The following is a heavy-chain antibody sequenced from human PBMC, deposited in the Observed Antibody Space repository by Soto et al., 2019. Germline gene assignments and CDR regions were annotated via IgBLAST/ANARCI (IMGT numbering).Heavy chain of an antibody. Sequence: EEQLLESGGGLQQPGGSLRLSCAATGFTFSSHAMNWLHQAPGKALEWVSRISGSGSNTYYTDSVNGRFTISRDNSKNTQYLQINGLRADATPVYYCAKVPVNGTHEGWSDPCGQGTLVTVSS. CDR1: GFTFSSHA. CDR2: ISGSGSNT. D-gene: IGHD1-7*01. V-gene: IGHV3-23*01. J-gene: IGHJ5*02. CDR3: AKVPVNGTHEGWSDP.